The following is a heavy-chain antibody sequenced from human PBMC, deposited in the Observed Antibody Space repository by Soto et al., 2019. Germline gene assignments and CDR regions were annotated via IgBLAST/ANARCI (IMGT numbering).Heavy chain of an antibody. CDR3: AKSNYGMDV. J-gene: IGHJ6*02. D-gene: IGHD6-6*01. CDR2: ISGDGSSA. V-gene: IGHV3-74*01. CDR1: GFTFTNYW. Sequence: EGQVVESGGGLVQPGGSLRLSCAASGFTFTNYWMHWVRQAPGKGLVWVSRISGDGSSASYADSVKGRFTTSRDNAKKTLYLQMNSLRVEDTAVYYCAKSNYGMDVWGQGTTVTVSS.